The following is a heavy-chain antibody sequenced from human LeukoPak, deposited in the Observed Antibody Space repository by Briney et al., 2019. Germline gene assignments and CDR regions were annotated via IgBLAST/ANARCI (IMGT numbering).Heavy chain of an antibody. V-gene: IGHV3-30*04. CDR2: ISFDGSNK. CDR3: ARSPGWYWDY. Sequence: GGSLRLSCAASGFTFSTYAMHWVRQAPGKGLEWVAIISFDGSNKYYADSVKGRFTISRDSSKNTLYLQMNSLRPEDTAVYYCARSPGWYWDYWGQGTLVTVSS. J-gene: IGHJ4*02. D-gene: IGHD6-19*01. CDR1: GFTFSTYA.